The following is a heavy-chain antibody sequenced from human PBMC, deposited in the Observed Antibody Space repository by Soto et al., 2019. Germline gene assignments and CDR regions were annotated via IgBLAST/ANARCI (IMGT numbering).Heavy chain of an antibody. V-gene: IGHV3-33*01. CDR2: IWYDGSKK. CDR1: GFTFSNYG. Sequence: VGSMRLSGAASGFTFSNYGFHWVRQAPGKGLEWVAVIWYDGSKKYYVDSVKGRFTISRDNSKNTLYLEMDSLRAEDTAVYHCARDLGSTNYYFDYWGLGTLVTV. J-gene: IGHJ4*02. D-gene: IGHD5-12*01. CDR3: ARDLGSTNYYFDY.